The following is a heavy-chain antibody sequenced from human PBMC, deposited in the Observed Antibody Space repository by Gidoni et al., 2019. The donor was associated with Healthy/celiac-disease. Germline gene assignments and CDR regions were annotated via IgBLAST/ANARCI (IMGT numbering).Heavy chain of an antibody. D-gene: IGHD2-15*01. Sequence: EVQLVESGGGLVQPGGSLRLSCAASGFTFRSHALSWVRQAPGKGLEWVSAISGSGGSTYYADSVKGRFTISRDNSKNTLYLQMNSLRAEDTAVYYCASRYCSGGSCYLFYGMDVWGQGTTVTVSS. J-gene: IGHJ6*02. V-gene: IGHV3-23*04. CDR1: GFTFRSHA. CDR2: ISGSGGST. CDR3: ASRYCSGGSCYLFYGMDV.